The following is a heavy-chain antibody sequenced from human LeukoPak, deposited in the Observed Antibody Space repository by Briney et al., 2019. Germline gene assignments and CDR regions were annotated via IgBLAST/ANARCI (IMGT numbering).Heavy chain of an antibody. CDR1: GFTLSSYE. Sequence: GGSLRLSCAASGFTLSSYEMNWVRQAPGKGLEWVSYISSSGYTIHYADSVKGRFTISRDNAKNSLYLQMNSLRAEDTAVYYCASPREYCSSTSCQAMGAWGQGTLVTVSS. J-gene: IGHJ5*02. V-gene: IGHV3-48*03. CDR2: ISSSGYTI. CDR3: ASPREYCSSTSCQAMGA. D-gene: IGHD2-2*01.